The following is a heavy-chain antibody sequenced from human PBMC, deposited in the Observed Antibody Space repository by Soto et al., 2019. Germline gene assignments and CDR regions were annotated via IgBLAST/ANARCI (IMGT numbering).Heavy chain of an antibody. V-gene: IGHV3-30*18. Sequence: GGSLRLSCAASGITFGSYGMHWFRQAPGKWLEWVAVISYDGSNKYYADSVKGRFTISRDNSKNTLYLQMNSLRAEDTAVYYCAKDLKIGDFWSGYSPYGMDVWGQGXTVTVYS. J-gene: IGHJ6*02. CDR1: GITFGSYG. CDR2: ISYDGSNK. D-gene: IGHD3-3*01. CDR3: AKDLKIGDFWSGYSPYGMDV.